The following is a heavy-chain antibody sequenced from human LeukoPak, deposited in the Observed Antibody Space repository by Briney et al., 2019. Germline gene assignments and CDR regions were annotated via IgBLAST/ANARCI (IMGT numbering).Heavy chain of an antibody. V-gene: IGHV4-39*07. J-gene: IGHJ6*04. CDR1: GGSISISSYY. Sequence: SETLSLTCTVSGGSISISSYYCGWIRQPPGKGLEWIGSIYYSGSTYYNPSLKSRVTMSVDTSKNQFSLKLSSVTAADTAVYYCARDQSSTVDVWGKGTTVTVSS. CDR3: ARDQSSTVDV. CDR2: IYYSGST. D-gene: IGHD2-2*01.